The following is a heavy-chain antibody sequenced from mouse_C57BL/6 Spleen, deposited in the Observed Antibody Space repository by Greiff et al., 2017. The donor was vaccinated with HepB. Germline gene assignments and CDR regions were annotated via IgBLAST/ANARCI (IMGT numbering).Heavy chain of an antibody. J-gene: IGHJ3*01. Sequence: QVQLQQPGAELVMPGASVKLSCKASGYTFTSYWMHWVKQRPGQGLEWIGEIDPSDSDTNYNQKFKGKSTLTVDKSSSTAYMQLSSLTSEDSAVYYCARSGWLLRAWFADWGQGTLVTVSA. CDR3: ARSGWLLRAWFAD. CDR1: GYTFTSYW. CDR2: IDPSDSDT. D-gene: IGHD2-3*01. V-gene: IGHV1-69*01.